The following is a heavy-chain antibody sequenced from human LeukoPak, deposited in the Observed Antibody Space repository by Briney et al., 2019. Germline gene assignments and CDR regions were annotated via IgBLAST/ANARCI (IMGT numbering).Heavy chain of an antibody. J-gene: IGHJ4*02. V-gene: IGHV3-66*01. D-gene: IGHD6-13*01. Sequence: GGSPRLSSAGSGLTSSSNYISWDRQAPGKGLEWVTVIDNGGRTFYTDSVKGRFIISRDNAKNSLYLQMNSLRAEDTAVYYCATAPLSTRHSNTWEHDFWGQGTLVTVSS. CDR1: GLTSSSNY. CDR2: IDNGGRT. CDR3: ATAPLSTRHSNTWEHDF.